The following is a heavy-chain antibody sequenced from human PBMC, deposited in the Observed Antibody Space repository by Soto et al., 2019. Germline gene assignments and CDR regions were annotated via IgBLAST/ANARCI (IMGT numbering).Heavy chain of an antibody. CDR3: GRDSGDYYDDSNRPYNAFDK. Sequence: QVQLVQSGAEVRKPGASVKVSCKASGYMFTDYYIHWVRQAPGQGLEWMGMINPRGGGTTYTQRFQGRVAMTRDTSTSTVYMELSSLRPEDTAVYYSGRDSGDYYDDSNRPYNAFDKLGQGTLVTVSS. V-gene: IGHV1-46*03. CDR2: INPRGGGT. D-gene: IGHD3-22*01. J-gene: IGHJ3*02. CDR1: GYMFTDYY.